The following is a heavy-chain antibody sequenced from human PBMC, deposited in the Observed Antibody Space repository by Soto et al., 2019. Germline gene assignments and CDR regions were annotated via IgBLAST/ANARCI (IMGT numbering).Heavy chain of an antibody. CDR3: ARWGETNYGGNSAYGMDV. CDR1: GYTFTGYY. Sequence: ASVKVSCKASGYTFTGYYMHWVRQAPGQGLEWMGWINPSSGGTNYAQKFQGWVTMTRDTSISTAYMELSRLRSDDTAVYYCARWGETNYGGNSAYGMDVWGRGTTVTVSS. J-gene: IGHJ6*02. V-gene: IGHV1-2*04. D-gene: IGHD4-17*01. CDR2: INPSSGGT.